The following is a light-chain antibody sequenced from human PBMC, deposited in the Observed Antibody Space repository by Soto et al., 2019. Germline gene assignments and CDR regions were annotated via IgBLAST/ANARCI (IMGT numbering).Light chain of an antibody. J-gene: IGKJ1*01. V-gene: IGKV3-15*01. CDR3: QQYKHWPRT. Sequence: EVVMTQSPATLSVSPGERATLSCRASQSVDRNLVWYQQKPGQAPRLLIYGASTSATGIPGRFSGSGFGTEFTLAISSLQSEDFAVYYCQQYKHWPRTFGQGTKVEIK. CDR2: GAS. CDR1: QSVDRN.